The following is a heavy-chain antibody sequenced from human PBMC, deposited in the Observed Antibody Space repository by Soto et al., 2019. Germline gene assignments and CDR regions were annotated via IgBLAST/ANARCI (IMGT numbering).Heavy chain of an antibody. CDR3: ARVVVAATSGYNWFDP. J-gene: IGHJ5*02. V-gene: IGHV1-69*01. CDR1: GGTFSSYA. Sequence: QVQLVQSGAEVKKPGSSVKVSCKASGGTFSSYAISWVRQAPGQGLEWMGGIIPIFGTANYAQKFEGRVTINADESTSTAYMELSSLRSEDTAVYYCARVVVAATSGYNWFDPWGQGTLVTVSS. D-gene: IGHD2-15*01. CDR2: IIPIFGTA.